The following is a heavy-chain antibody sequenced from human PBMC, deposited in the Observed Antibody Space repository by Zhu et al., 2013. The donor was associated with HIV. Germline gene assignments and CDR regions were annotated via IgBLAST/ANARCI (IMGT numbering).Heavy chain of an antibody. V-gene: IGHV4-34*01. D-gene: IGHD4-17*01. CDR1: GWSLSFDF. Sequence: QVQLQQWGAGLLMPSETLSLKCDVFGWSLSFDFWNWLRQPPGWGLECIGQSNHSGSTNYNPSLKSRVTISVDTSKKQLSLKVTSVTAADTAVYRNRPRLTTGAREPRSPSPQYYYMDVWGKGTTVTVSS. CDR3: RPRLTTGAREPRSPSPQYYYMDV. CDR2: SNHSGST. J-gene: IGHJ6*03.